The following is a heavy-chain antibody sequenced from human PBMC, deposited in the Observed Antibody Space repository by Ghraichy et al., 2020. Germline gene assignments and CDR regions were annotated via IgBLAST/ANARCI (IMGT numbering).Heavy chain of an antibody. CDR3: SRPSERDFWSGFFDS. D-gene: IGHD3-3*01. CDR1: GFIFSNYA. V-gene: IGHV3-30*04. CDR2: ISYDGTTE. J-gene: IGHJ4*02. Sequence: GGSLSLSCATSGFIFSNYAMHWVRQAPGKGLEWVAVISYDGTTEYYADSVKGRFTISRDNSKSTLYLQLNSLRPADTAVYYCSRPSERDFWSGFFDSWGQGTLVTVSS.